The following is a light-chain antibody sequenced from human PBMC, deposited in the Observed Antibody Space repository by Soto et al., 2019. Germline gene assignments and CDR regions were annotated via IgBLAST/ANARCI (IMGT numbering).Light chain of an antibody. CDR2: DAS. Sequence: DIPMTQSPSSLSASVVDRVTITCQASQYIDKFLNWYQQKSGKAPKLLISDASNLETGVPSRFSGGGSGTDFTFTITSLQPEDVAIYYCQQYDDLPITFGQGTRLEIK. V-gene: IGKV1-33*01. J-gene: IGKJ5*01. CDR1: QYIDKF. CDR3: QQYDDLPIT.